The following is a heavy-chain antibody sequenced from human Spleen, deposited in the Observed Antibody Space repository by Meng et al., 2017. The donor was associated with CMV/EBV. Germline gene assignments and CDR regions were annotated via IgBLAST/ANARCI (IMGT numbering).Heavy chain of an antibody. CDR2: INPNSGGT. CDR1: GYTFTGYY. Sequence: ASVKVSCKASGYTFTGYYMHWVRQAPGQGLEWMGWINPNSGGTNYAQKFQGRVTMTRDTSMSTAYMELSRLRSDDTAVYYCARGSGIYYMAPTVWGQGTLVTVSS. J-gene: IGHJ4*02. V-gene: IGHV1-2*02. D-gene: IGHD1-26*01. CDR3: ARGSGIYYMAPTV.